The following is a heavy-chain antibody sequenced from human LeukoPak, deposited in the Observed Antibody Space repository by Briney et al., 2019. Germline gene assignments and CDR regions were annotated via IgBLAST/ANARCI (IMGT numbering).Heavy chain of an antibody. V-gene: IGHV4-30-2*01. Sequence: PSQTLSLTCAVSGGSISSGGYSWSWIRQPPGKGLEWIGYIYHSGSTYYNPSLKSRVTISVDRSKNQFSLKLSSVTAADTAVYYCARGACYYGSGSYPRISWLDPWGQGTLVTVSS. CDR1: GGSISSGGYS. CDR2: IYHSGST. D-gene: IGHD3-10*01. J-gene: IGHJ5*02. CDR3: ARGACYYGSGSYPRISWLDP.